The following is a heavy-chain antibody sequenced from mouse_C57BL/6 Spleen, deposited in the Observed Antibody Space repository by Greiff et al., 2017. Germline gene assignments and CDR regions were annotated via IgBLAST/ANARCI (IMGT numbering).Heavy chain of an antibody. Sequence: QVQLQQPGAELVKPGASVKLSCKASGYTFTSYWMPWVKQRPGQGLEWIGKIDPSDSYTNYNQKFKGKATLTVDTSSSTAYMQLSRLTSEDSAVYYCAINSPLDYWGQGTTLTVSS. J-gene: IGHJ2*01. D-gene: IGHD6-1*01. CDR2: IDPSDSYT. V-gene: IGHV1-50*01. CDR3: AINSPLDY. CDR1: GYTFTSYW.